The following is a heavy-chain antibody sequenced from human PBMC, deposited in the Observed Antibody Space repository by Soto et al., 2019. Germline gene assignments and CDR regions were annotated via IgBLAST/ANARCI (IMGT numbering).Heavy chain of an antibody. CDR2: IYYSGST. V-gene: IGHV4-59*01. D-gene: IGHD3-3*01. Sequence: SETLSLTCTVSGGSISSYYWSWIRQPPGKGLEWIGYIYYSGSTNYNPSLKSRVTISVDTSKNQFSLKLSSWTAADTAVYYCARFTAYYDFWSGYLEPYYYYYGMDVWGQGTTVTVSS. CDR1: GGSISSYY. J-gene: IGHJ6*02. CDR3: ARFTAYYDFWSGYLEPYYYYYGMDV.